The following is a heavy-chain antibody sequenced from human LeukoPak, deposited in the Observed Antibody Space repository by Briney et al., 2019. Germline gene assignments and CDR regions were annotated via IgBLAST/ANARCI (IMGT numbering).Heavy chain of an antibody. CDR1: GFTFSSYW. Sequence: GGSLRLSCAATGFTFSSYWMHWVRQAPGKGLVWVSRINSDESSTDYADSVKGRFTISRDNAKNTLYLQMNSLRAEDTAVYYCAKALHPNRYCSSTSCFFDPWGQGTLVTVSS. CDR3: AKALHPNRYCSSTSCFFDP. J-gene: IGHJ5*02. D-gene: IGHD2-2*01. V-gene: IGHV3-74*01. CDR2: INSDESST.